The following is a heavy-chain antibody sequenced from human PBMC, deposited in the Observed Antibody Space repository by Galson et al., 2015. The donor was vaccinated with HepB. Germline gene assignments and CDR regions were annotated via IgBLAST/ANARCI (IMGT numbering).Heavy chain of an antibody. J-gene: IGHJ3*02. CDR2: IYYSGST. V-gene: IGHV4-39*01. D-gene: IGHD2-21*02. CDR3: ASIAYCGGDCDWADAFDI. CDR1: GAPISSSSYY. Sequence: ETLYITCPVPGAPISSSSYYWGWIRQPTGKGLEWIGSIYYSGSTYYNPSLKSRVTISVDKTKNQFSLKMNSVTAADTAVYYYASIAYCGGDCDWADAFDIWGQGTMVTVSS.